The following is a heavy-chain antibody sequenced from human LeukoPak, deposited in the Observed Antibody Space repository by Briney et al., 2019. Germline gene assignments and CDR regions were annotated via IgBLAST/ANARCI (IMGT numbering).Heavy chain of an antibody. D-gene: IGHD2-2*01. Sequence: GGSLRLSCAASGFTFDDYGMSWVRQAPGKGLEWVSGINWNGGSTGYADSVKGRFTISRDNTTNSLYLQMNSLRAEDTALYYCARSGYCSSTSCPSYGYTGRAFDIWGQGTMVTVSS. CDR3: ARSGYCSSTSCPSYGYTGRAFDI. V-gene: IGHV3-20*04. CDR1: GFTFDDYG. CDR2: INWNGGST. J-gene: IGHJ3*02.